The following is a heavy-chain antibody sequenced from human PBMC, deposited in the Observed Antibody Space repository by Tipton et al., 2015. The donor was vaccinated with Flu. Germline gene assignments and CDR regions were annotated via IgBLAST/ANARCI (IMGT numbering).Heavy chain of an antibody. CDR2: VHQTGSP. CDR3: ARRDFSNYVSEPKNWFDP. Sequence: TLSLTCTVSDDSITSYYWGWIRQPPGKGREWIGNVHQTGSPYYNPSLRSRVTIGVDRAKNQFSLRLTSVTAADTAVYYCARRDFSNYVSEPKNWFDPWGQGTLVTVSS. CDR1: DDSITSYY. J-gene: IGHJ5*02. V-gene: IGHV4-59*08. D-gene: IGHD4-11*01.